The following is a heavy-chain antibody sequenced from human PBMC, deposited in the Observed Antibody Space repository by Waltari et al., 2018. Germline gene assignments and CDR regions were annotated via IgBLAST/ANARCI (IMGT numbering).Heavy chain of an antibody. CDR1: GYTFSDYA. D-gene: IGHD2-21*01. J-gene: IGHJ6*03. CDR3: ARDEKAVVINYYYYYMDV. V-gene: IGHV1-3*01. Sequence: GASVKVSCKASGYTFSDYAIHWVRQAPGHRLEWMGWVNAGNGNTKYSQKFQGRVTITRDTSASTAYMELSSLRSEDTAVYYCARDEKAVVINYYYYYMDVWGKGTTVTVSS. CDR2: VNAGNGNT.